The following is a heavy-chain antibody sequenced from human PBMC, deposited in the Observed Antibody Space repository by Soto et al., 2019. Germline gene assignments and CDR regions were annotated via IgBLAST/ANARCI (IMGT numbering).Heavy chain of an antibody. CDR2: IWYDGSNE. CDR1: GFTFSSYG. Sequence: LRLSCAASGFTFSSYGMHWVRQAPGKGLEWVAVIWYDGSNEYYADSVKGRFTISRDNSKNTLYLQMNSLRAEDTAVYYCARDSKSSVLLYFGWLLGPLDYWGPGPLVTVSS. J-gene: IGHJ4*02. CDR3: ARDSKSSVLLYFGWLLGPLDY. D-gene: IGHD3-9*01. V-gene: IGHV3-33*01.